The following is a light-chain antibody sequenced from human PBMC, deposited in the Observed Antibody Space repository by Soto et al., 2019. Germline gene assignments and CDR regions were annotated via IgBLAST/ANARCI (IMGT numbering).Light chain of an antibody. J-gene: IGKJ5*01. CDR3: QQYGTSEII. CDR1: QSVSSRN. V-gene: IGKV3-20*01. CDR2: GAS. Sequence: EIVLTQSPGTLSLSPWERATLSCRASQSVSSRNLAWYQQKPGQAPRVLIFGASSRASGIPDRFSGSGSGTDFTLTISRLEPEDFAVYYCQQYGTSEIIFGQGTRLEIK.